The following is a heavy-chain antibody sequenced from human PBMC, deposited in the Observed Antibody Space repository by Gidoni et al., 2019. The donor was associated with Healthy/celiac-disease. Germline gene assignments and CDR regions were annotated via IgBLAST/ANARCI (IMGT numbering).Heavy chain of an antibody. CDR3: AKSLPSSSCS. D-gene: IGHD6-13*01. CDR2: ISGRGGST. Sequence: EVQLLDSGGCLVQPAWCLRLSCAASGFTFSSYAMSWVRQAPGKGLEWVSAISGRGGSTDYADSVKGRFTISRDNSKNTLYLQMNSLRAEDTAVYYCAKSLPSSSCSWGQGTLVTVSS. J-gene: IGHJ4*02. CDR1: GFTFSSYA. V-gene: IGHV3-23*01.